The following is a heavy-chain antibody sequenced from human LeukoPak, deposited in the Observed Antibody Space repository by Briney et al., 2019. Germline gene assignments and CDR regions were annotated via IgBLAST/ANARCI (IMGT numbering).Heavy chain of an antibody. CDR2: IWYDGSNK. Sequence: GGSLRLSCAASGFTFCNFAIHWVRQAPGKGMEWVAVIWYDGSNKYYADSVKGQFTISRDNSKNTLYLQMNSLRAEDTAVYYCARENTAMVRIRGMDVWGQGTTVTVSS. CDR3: ARENTAMVRIRGMDV. V-gene: IGHV3-33*08. J-gene: IGHJ6*02. D-gene: IGHD5-18*01. CDR1: GFTFCNFA.